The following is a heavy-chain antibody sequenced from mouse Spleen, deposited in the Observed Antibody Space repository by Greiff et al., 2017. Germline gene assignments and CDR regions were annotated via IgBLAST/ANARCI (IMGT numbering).Heavy chain of an antibody. J-gene: IGHJ3*01. CDR3: ARTTAWFAY. CDR1: GFTFSSYA. CDR2: ISSGGSYT. D-gene: IGHD4-1*02. Sequence: EVQVVESGGGLVKPGGSLKLSCAASGFTFSSYAMSWVRQTPEKRLEWVATISSGGSYTYYPDSVKGRFTISRDNAKNTLYLQMSSLRSEDTVMYYCARTTAWFAYWGQGTLVTVSA. V-gene: IGHV5-9-3*01.